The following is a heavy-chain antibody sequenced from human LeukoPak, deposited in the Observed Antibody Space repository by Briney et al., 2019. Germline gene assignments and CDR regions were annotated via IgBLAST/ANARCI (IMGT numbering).Heavy chain of an antibody. CDR1: GGSISSYY. CDR2: IYYSGST. CDR3: ASQRYYYDSSGYSPDY. D-gene: IGHD3-22*01. V-gene: IGHV4-59*08. J-gene: IGHJ4*02. Sequence: PSETLSLTSTVSGGSISSYYWSWIRQPPGKGLEWIGYIYYSGSTNYNPSLKSRVTISVDTSKNQFSLKLSSVTAADTAVYYCASQRYYYDSSGYSPDYWGQGTLVTVSS.